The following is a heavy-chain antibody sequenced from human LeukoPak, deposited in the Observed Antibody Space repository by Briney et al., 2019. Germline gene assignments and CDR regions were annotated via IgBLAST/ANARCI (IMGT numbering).Heavy chain of an antibody. CDR1: GYTFTGYY. J-gene: IGHJ3*02. D-gene: IGHD6-19*01. Sequence: GASVKVSCKASGYTFTGYYMHWVRQAPGQGLEWMGWINPNSGGTNYAQKFQARVTMTRDTSITTAHMELTGLRSDDTALYYCARDKGFYDSGTWVRGDTFDIWGQGTMVTVS. CDR2: INPNSGGT. V-gene: IGHV1-2*02. CDR3: ARDKGFYDSGTWVRGDTFDI.